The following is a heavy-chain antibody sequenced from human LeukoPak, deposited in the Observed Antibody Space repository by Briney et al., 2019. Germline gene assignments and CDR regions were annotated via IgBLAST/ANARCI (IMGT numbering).Heavy chain of an antibody. V-gene: IGHV3-30-3*01. CDR3: ARDEYGAVAGSYFDY. J-gene: IGHJ4*02. D-gene: IGHD6-19*01. CDR1: GFTFSSYA. CDR2: ISYDGSNK. Sequence: GGSLRLSCAASGFTFSSYAMHWVRQAPGKGLEWVAVISYDGSNKYYADSVKGRFTISRDNSKNTLYLLMNSLRAEDTAVYYCARDEYGAVAGSYFDYWGQGTLVTVSS.